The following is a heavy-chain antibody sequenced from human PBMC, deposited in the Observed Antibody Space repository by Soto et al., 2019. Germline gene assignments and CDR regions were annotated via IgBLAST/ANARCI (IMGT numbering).Heavy chain of an antibody. Sequence: SETLSLTCAVYGGSFSGYYWSWIRQPPGKGLEWIGEINHSGSTNYNPSLKSRVTISVDTSKNQFSLKLSSVTAADTAVYYCTRDRWFDPWGQGTLVTVSS. V-gene: IGHV4-34*01. CDR2: INHSGST. CDR3: TRDRWFDP. J-gene: IGHJ5*02. CDR1: GGSFSGYY.